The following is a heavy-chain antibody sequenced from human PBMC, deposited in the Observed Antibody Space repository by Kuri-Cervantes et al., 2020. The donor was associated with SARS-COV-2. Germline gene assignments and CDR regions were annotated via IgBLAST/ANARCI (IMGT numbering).Heavy chain of an antibody. V-gene: IGHV3-74*01. J-gene: IGHJ6*03. CDR3: AREYCSSTSCYLNYMGV. CDR1: GFTFSSYW. Sequence: GGSLRLSCAVSGFTFSSYWMHWVRQAPGKGLVWVSRINSDGSSTSYADSVKRRFTISRDNAKNTLYLQMNSLRAEDTAVYYCAREYCSSTSCYLNYMGVWGKGTTVTVSS. D-gene: IGHD2-2*01. CDR2: INSDGSST.